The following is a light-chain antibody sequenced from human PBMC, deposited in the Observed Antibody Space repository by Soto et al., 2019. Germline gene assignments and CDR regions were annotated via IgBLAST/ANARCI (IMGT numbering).Light chain of an antibody. V-gene: IGKV4-1*01. CDR3: QQYYSLPLT. J-gene: IGKJ4*01. Sequence: VMTQSPDSLAASLGERATINCKSSQSVLYSSNNKNYLAWYQHKAGQPPKLLIYWASTREYGVPDRLSGSGSGTDFTLTINNLQAEDVAVYYCQQYYSLPLTFGGGTKVEI. CDR2: WAS. CDR1: QSVLYSSNNKNY.